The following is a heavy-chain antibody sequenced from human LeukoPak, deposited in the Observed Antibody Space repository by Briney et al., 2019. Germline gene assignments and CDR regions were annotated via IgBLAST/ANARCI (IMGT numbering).Heavy chain of an antibody. J-gene: IGHJ5*02. Sequence: SETLSLTCAVYGGSFSGYYWSWIRQPPGKGLEWIGEINHSGSTNYNPSPKSRVTISVDTSKNQFSLKLSSVTAADTAVYYCAGRRITMIVVVNNWFDPWGQGTLVTVSS. V-gene: IGHV4-34*01. CDR2: INHSGST. CDR3: AGRRITMIVVVNNWFDP. D-gene: IGHD3-22*01. CDR1: GGSFSGYY.